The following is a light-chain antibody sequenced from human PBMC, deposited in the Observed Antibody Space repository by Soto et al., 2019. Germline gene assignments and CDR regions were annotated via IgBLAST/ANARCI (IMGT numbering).Light chain of an antibody. V-gene: IGKV3-11*01. CDR3: LHRTTWPLT. J-gene: IGKJ4*01. CDR1: QSVGNT. Sequence: VLTQSPDTLSLSPGERATLSCRASQSVGNTLVWYQQKHGQAPSLLIYDASNRATGIPARFSGSGSGTDFTLTISSLEPEDFAVYYCLHRTTWPLTFGGGTKVDIK. CDR2: DAS.